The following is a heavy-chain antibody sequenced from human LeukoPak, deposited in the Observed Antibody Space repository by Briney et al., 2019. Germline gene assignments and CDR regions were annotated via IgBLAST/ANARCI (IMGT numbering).Heavy chain of an antibody. J-gene: IGHJ4*02. D-gene: IGHD3-10*01. Sequence: PGGSLRLSCAASGFTFSSYAMHWVRQAPGKGLEWVAVISYDGSNKYYADSVKGRFTISRDNSKNTLYLQMNSLRAEDTAVYYCAKIFSPGHPSRITMFGGVTPTSHYWGKETLVTVPS. CDR2: ISYDGSNK. V-gene: IGHV3-30-3*02. CDR1: GFTFSSYA. CDR3: AKIFSPGHPSRITMFGGVTPTSHY.